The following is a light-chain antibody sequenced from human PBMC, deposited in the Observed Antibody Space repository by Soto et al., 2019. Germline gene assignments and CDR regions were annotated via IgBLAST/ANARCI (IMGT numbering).Light chain of an antibody. J-gene: IGKJ1*01. CDR2: DAS. CDR1: QSINNY. V-gene: IGKV1-5*01. Sequence: DIQMTQSPSSLSASVGDRVSITCRASQSINNYLNWYQQKPGKAPKLLIYDASSLESGVPSRFSGSGSGTEFTLTISSLQPDDFATYYCQQYNSYSPKTFGQGTKVDIK. CDR3: QQYNSYSPKT.